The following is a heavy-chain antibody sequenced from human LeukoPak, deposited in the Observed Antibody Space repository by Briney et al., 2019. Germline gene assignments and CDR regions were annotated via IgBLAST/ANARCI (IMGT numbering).Heavy chain of an antibody. V-gene: IGHV1-2*02. CDR1: GYTFTGYY. Sequence: ASVKVSCKASGYTFTGYYMHWARQAPGQGLEWMGWINPNSGGTNYAQKLQGRVTMTRDTSISTAYMELSRLRSDDTAVYYCARDRSMAVAGTPSRHWGQGTLVTVSS. CDR2: INPNSGGT. J-gene: IGHJ4*02. CDR3: ARDRSMAVAGTPSRH. D-gene: IGHD6-19*01.